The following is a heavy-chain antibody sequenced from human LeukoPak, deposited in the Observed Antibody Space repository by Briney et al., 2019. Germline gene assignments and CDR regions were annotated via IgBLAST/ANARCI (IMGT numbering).Heavy chain of an antibody. V-gene: IGHV1-69*13. CDR3: ARSLGVKGSPSHYYYYYYMDV. J-gene: IGHJ6*03. D-gene: IGHD4-23*01. CDR2: IIPIFGTA. Sequence: GASVKVSCKASGGTFSSYAISWVRQAPGQGLEWMGGIIPIFGTANYAQKFQGRVTITADESTSTAYMELSSLRSEDTAVYYCARSLGVKGSPSHYYYYYYMDVWGKGTTVTVS. CDR1: GGTFSSYA.